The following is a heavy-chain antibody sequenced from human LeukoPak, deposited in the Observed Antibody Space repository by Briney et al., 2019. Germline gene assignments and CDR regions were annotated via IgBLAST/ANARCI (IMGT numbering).Heavy chain of an antibody. D-gene: IGHD2-15*01. Sequence: GGSLRLSCVASGFTFSNYYMHWVRQVPGKGPVWVSRISGDGSSILYADSVKGRFTISRDNAKNSLYVQMNSLRADDSAVYYCARSSSGVYIQWGQGTLVTVSS. V-gene: IGHV3-74*01. CDR2: ISGDGSSI. CDR3: ARSSSGVYIQ. J-gene: IGHJ4*02. CDR1: GFTFSNYY.